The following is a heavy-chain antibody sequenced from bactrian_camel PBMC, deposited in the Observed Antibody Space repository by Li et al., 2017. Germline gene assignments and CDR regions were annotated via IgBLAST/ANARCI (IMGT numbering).Heavy chain of an antibody. D-gene: IGHD3*01. Sequence: VQLVESGGGVVQPGGSLRLSCTASGFTFKIGMSWVRQAPGKGLEWVSSIRTGGDTTYYADSVKGRATISQDNAKVTVYLQMNSLKPGDTAMYYCAAKNTCSSWRYEGGYRYWGQGTQVTVS. CDR1: GFTFKIG. CDR3: AAKNTCSSWRYEGGYRY. CDR2: IRTGGDTT. J-gene: IGHJ4*01. V-gene: IGHV3S40*01.